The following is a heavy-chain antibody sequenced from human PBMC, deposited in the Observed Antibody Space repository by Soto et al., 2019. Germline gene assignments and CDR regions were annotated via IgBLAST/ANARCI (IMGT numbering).Heavy chain of an antibody. CDR1: GGSVNGYY. Sequence: SETLSLTCAVYGGSVNGYYWNWIRQPPGKGLEWIGEINHTGGTHYNPSLKSRVTMSVDTSKNQFSLRLSSVTAADTALYYCATRITVFGLLIPPFDPWGQGTQVTVSS. V-gene: IGHV4-34*01. D-gene: IGHD3-3*01. J-gene: IGHJ5*02. CDR2: INHTGGT. CDR3: ATRITVFGLLIPPFDP.